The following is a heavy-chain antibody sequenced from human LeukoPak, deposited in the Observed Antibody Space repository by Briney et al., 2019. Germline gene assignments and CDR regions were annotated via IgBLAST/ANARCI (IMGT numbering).Heavy chain of an antibody. D-gene: IGHD1-26*01. Sequence: GGSLRLSCAASGFTFSSYAMNWVRRAPGKGLEWVSGISGSGGNTYYADSVKGRFTISRDNSKNTLYLQMNSLRAEDTAVYYCAKLQVGATEASYYFDYWGQGTLVTVSS. J-gene: IGHJ4*02. CDR3: AKLQVGATEASYYFDY. CDR2: ISGSGGNT. CDR1: GFTFSSYA. V-gene: IGHV3-23*01.